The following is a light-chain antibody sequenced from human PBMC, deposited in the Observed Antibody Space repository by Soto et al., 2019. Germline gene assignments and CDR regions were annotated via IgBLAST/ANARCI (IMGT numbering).Light chain of an antibody. J-gene: IGKJ1*01. CDR1: QSISRY. CDR3: QQSYSTPPT. CDR2: AAS. Sequence: EIKMTQSASSLSASVGERVTINSRASQSISRYLNWYQQKPGKAPKIMIYAASSLQSGVPSRFSGSGSGTDCTITISSLQPEDVATYYCQQSYSTPPTFAQGTKVDIK. V-gene: IGKV1-39*01.